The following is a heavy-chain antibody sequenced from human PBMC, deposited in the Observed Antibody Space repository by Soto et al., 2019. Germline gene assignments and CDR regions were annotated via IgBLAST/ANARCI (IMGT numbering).Heavy chain of an antibody. CDR2: ISGSGGST. CDR3: AKGPRSRPSTLGPASH. V-gene: IGHV3-23*01. Sequence: PGGSLRLSVAPPGFTLSSYALSWFRQAPGKGLEWVSAISGSGGSTYYADSVKGRFTISRDNSKNTLYLQMNSLRAEDTAVYYCAKGPRSRPSTLGPASHWGQGTLVTVSS. D-gene: IGHD3-3*01. J-gene: IGHJ4*02. CDR1: GFTLSSYA.